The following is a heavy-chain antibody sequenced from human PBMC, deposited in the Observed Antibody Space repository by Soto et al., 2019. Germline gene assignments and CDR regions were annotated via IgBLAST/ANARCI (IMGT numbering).Heavy chain of an antibody. CDR2: ISDSGGTA. CDR3: AKDGCSSTSCYHFDS. D-gene: IGHD2-2*01. CDR1: GFTFSTYA. Sequence: EVQLLESGGGLVLSGESLRLSCAASGFTFSTYAMSWVRQAPGKGLEWVSAISDSGGTAFHADPVKGRFTISRENSKSTLYLQMSGLRAEDTAVYYCAKDGCSSTSCYHFDSWGQGTLVTVSS. V-gene: IGHV3-23*01. J-gene: IGHJ4*02.